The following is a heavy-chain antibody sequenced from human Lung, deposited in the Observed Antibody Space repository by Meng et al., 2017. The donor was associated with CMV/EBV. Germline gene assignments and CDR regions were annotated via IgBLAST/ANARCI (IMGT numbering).Heavy chain of an antibody. D-gene: IGHD6-19*01. CDR3: ARDPYATGWAG. CDR1: CGSISISTW. J-gene: IGHJ4*02. CDR2: IYHSGGT. Sequence: HPHGPGPCLVTLSGTLSLTCSVSCGSISISTWWSWVRQPPGKGLEWIGEIYHSGGTNYNPSLRGRVTISLDKSKNQFSLTLRSVTAADTAVYYCARDPYATGWAGWGQGTLVTVSS. V-gene: IGHV4-4*02.